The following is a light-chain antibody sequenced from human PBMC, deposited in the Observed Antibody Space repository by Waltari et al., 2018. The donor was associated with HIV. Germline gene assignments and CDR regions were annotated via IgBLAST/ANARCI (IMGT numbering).Light chain of an antibody. CDR3: LQHSSYPLT. Sequence: DIQMTQSPTSLSASVGDRVTITCRASQGIRNDLGWYKQKPGIAPKSLIYGASTLESGVPSSFSGSVSGTEFTLTINSLQPEDFATYYCLQHSSYPLTFGQGTKVEIK. V-gene: IGKV1-17*01. CDR1: QGIRND. J-gene: IGKJ1*01. CDR2: GAS.